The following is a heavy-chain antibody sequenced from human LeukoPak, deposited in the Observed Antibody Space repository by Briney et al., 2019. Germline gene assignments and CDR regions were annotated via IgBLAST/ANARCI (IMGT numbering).Heavy chain of an antibody. CDR3: AAGPAGNGHLSSY. J-gene: IGHJ4*02. V-gene: IGHV3-74*01. CDR2: INGDGNNV. D-gene: IGHD1-1*01. Sequence: GGFLRLSCSASGLTLSGYWMHWVRQIPGKGLMWVSRINGDGNNVNYADSVKGRFTISRDNAKNTLHLQMNSLRAEDTAVYYCAAGPAGNGHLSSYWGQGTRVTVSS. CDR1: GLTLSGYW.